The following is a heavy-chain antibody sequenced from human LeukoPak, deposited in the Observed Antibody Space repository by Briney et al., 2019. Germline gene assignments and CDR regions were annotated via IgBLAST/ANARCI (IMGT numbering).Heavy chain of an antibody. CDR3: ARGVYIAAAQHGY. V-gene: IGHV4-34*01. J-gene: IGHJ4*02. Sequence: SETLSLTCAVYGGSFSVYYWSWIRQPPGKGLEWIGEINHSGSTNYNPSLKSRVTISVDTSKNQFSLKLNSVTAADTAVYYCARGVYIAAAQHGYWGQGTLVTVSS. CDR1: GGSFSVYY. D-gene: IGHD6-13*01. CDR2: INHSGST.